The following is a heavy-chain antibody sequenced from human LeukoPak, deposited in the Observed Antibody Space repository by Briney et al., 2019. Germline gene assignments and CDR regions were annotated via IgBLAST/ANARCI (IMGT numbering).Heavy chain of an antibody. D-gene: IGHD1-26*01. J-gene: IGHJ4*02. CDR3: ARGAIAGANFDY. Sequence: GSLRLSCAASGFTSSSYWMHWVRQAPGKGLAWVSHITTDGSSTSYADSVKGRFTISRDNAKNTLYLQMSSLRAEDTAVYYCARGAIAGANFDYWGQGALVTVSS. CDR1: GFTSSSYW. CDR2: ITTDGSST. V-gene: IGHV3-74*01.